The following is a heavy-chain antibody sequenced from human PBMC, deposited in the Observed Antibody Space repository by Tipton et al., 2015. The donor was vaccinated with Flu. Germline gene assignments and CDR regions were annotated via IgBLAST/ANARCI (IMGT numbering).Heavy chain of an antibody. Sequence: TLSLTCTVSGCSVSSGSYYWSWIRQPPGKGLEWIGYIYYSGSTNYNPSLKRRVTISVDTSKNQCSLKLSSVTAAATAVYYCASGDFWSGYYVDYWGQGTLVTGSS. CDR1: GCSVSSGSYY. D-gene: IGHD3-3*01. J-gene: IGHJ4*02. V-gene: IGHV4-61*01. CDR3: ASGDFWSGYYVDY. CDR2: IYYSGST.